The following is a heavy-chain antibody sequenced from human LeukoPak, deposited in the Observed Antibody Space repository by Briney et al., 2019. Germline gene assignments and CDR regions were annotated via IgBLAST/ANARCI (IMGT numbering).Heavy chain of an antibody. CDR3: ARGPYSSNWYVDY. J-gene: IGHJ4*02. D-gene: IGHD6-13*01. CDR1: GFTLSSYE. Sequence: GGSLRLSCAASGFTLSSYEMSWVRLAPGKGLEWISYISRTGNSIYYADSVKGRFTISRDSAKNSLYLQMNSLRAEDTAVYYCARGPYSSNWYVDYWGQGTLVTVAS. V-gene: IGHV3-48*03. CDR2: ISRTGNSI.